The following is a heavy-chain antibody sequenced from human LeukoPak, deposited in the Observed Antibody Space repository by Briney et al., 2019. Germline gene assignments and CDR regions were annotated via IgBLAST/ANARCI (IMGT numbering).Heavy chain of an antibody. CDR3: ARVGYPDDAFDI. CDR2: ISSRSSYI. Sequence: GGSLRLSCAASEFTFSSYTMNWVRQAPGKGLEWVSSISSRSSYIYYADSVKGRFTISRDNAKNSLYLQMNSLRAEDTAVYYCARVGYPDDAFDIWGQGTMVTVS. J-gene: IGHJ3*02. D-gene: IGHD1-1*01. CDR1: EFTFSSYT. V-gene: IGHV3-21*06.